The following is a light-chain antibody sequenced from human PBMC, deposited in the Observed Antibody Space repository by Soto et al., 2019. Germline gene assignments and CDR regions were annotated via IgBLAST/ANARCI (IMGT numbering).Light chain of an antibody. CDR1: QSVSSN. CDR2: GAS. J-gene: IGKJ1*01. V-gene: IGKV3-15*01. Sequence: IVITQSPSTLSVSPGERATLSCRASQSVSSNLAWYQQKPGQAPRLLIYGASTRATGIPARFSGSGSGTEFTLTISSLQSEDFAVYYCQQYNNWPPATFGQGTRW. CDR3: QQYNNWPPAT.